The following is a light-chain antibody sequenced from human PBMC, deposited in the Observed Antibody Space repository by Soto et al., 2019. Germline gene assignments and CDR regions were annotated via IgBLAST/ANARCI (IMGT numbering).Light chain of an antibody. CDR3: SSYTSSSTPYV. J-gene: IGLJ1*01. V-gene: IGLV2-14*01. CDR2: EVT. Sequence: QSGLTQPASVSGSPGQSITISCTGTSSDVGGYNYVSWYQHHPGKAPKLMIYEVTTRPSGVSNRFSGSKSGHTASLTISGLQAEDEADYYCSSYTSSSTPYVFGTGPKVTVL. CDR1: SSDVGGYNY.